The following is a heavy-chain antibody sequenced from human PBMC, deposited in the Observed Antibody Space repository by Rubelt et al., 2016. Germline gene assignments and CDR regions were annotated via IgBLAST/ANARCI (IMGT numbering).Heavy chain of an antibody. CDR1: GGSISSSSYY. V-gene: IGHV4-39*01. CDR3: ARHFGIAAAGHPVRY. CDR2: IYYSGST. J-gene: IGHJ4*02. D-gene: IGHD6-13*01. Sequence: QLQLQESGPGLVKPSETLSLTCTVSGGSISSSSYYWGWIRQPPGKGLEWIGSIYYSGSTYYNPSLKSGVTISVDKATNQFSLKLSSVTAADTAVYYCARHFGIAAAGHPVRYWGQGTLVTVSS.